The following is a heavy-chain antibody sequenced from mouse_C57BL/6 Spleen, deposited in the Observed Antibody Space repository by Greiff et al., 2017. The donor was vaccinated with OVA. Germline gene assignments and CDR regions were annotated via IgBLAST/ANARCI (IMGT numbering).Heavy chain of an antibody. CDR1: GYAFTNYL. J-gene: IGHJ4*01. V-gene: IGHV1-54*01. Sequence: QVQLQQSGAELVRPGTSVKVSCKASGYAFTNYLIEWVKQRPGQGLEWIGVINPGSGGTNYNEKFKGKATLTADKSSSTAYMQLSSLTSEDSAVYFCARDDYDGSAMDYWGQGTSVTVSS. D-gene: IGHD2-4*01. CDR3: ARDDYDGSAMDY. CDR2: INPGSGGT.